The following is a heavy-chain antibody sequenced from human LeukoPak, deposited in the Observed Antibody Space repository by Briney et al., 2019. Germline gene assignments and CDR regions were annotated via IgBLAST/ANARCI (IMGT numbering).Heavy chain of an antibody. CDR2: INPNSGGT. CDR3: ASEYSSSGFDY. CDR1: GYTFTSYG. V-gene: IGHV1-2*02. D-gene: IGHD6-6*01. J-gene: IGHJ4*02. Sequence: PRASVKVSCKASGYTFTSYGISWVRQAPGQGLERMGWINPNSGGTNYAQKFQGRVTMTRDTSISTAYMELSRLRSDDTAVYYCASEYSSSGFDYWGQGTLVTVSS.